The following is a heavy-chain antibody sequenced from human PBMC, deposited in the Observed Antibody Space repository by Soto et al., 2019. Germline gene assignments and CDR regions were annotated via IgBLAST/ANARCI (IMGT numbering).Heavy chain of an antibody. J-gene: IGHJ6*02. V-gene: IGHV1-2*02. CDR2: INPNSGGT. CDR3: ARDRPTIEVSAYIVVVPAAFYYYGMDV. D-gene: IGHD2-2*01. Sequence: ASVKVSCKASGYTFTGYYMHWVRQAPGQGLEWMGWINPNSGGTNYAQKSQGRVTMTRDTSISTAYMELSRLRSDDTAVYYCARDRPTIEVSAYIVVVPAAFYYYGMDVWGQGTTVTVSS. CDR1: GYTFTGYY.